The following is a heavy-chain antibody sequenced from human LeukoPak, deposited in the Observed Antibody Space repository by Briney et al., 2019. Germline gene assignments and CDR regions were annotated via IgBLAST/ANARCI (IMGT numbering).Heavy chain of an antibody. CDR1: GGSISSGDYY. Sequence: PSQTLSLTCTVSGGSISSGDYYWSWIRQPPGKGLGWIGYIYYSGSTYYNPSLKSRVTISVDTSKNQFSLKLNSVTAADTAMYYCARGREVYYYDSSGSDSDAFDIWGQGTMVTVSS. J-gene: IGHJ3*02. D-gene: IGHD3-22*01. V-gene: IGHV4-30-4*08. CDR3: ARGREVYYYDSSGSDSDAFDI. CDR2: IYYSGST.